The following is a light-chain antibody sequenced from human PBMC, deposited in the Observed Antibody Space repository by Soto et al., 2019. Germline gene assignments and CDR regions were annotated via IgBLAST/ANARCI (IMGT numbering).Light chain of an antibody. J-gene: IGLJ2*01. CDR1: SSNIGAGYD. Sequence: QAVVTQPPSVSGAPGQRVTISCTGSSSNIGAGYDVHWYQQLPGTAPKLLIYGNSIRPSGVPDRFSGSRSGTSASLAITGLQAEDEADYYCQSYDRSLSVVVFGGGTKLTVL. V-gene: IGLV1-40*01. CDR3: QSYDRSLSVVV. CDR2: GNS.